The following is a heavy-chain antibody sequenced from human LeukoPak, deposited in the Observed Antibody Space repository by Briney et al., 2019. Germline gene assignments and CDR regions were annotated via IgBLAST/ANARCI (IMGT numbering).Heavy chain of an antibody. J-gene: IGHJ4*02. CDR3: ARGGSRHPSPEDY. Sequence: PGGSLRLSCAASGFTFSSSWMSWVRQAPGKGLAWVANIKQDGSEKYFVDSVKGRFTISRDNAKNSLYLQMSSLRAEDTAVYYCARGGSRHPSPEDYWGRGTLVTVSS. CDR2: IKQDGSEK. CDR1: GFTFSSSW. V-gene: IGHV3-7*03. D-gene: IGHD1-1*01.